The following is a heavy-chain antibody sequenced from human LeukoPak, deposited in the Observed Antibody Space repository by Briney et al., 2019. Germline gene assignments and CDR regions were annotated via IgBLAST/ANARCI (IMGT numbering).Heavy chain of an antibody. V-gene: IGHV3-53*01. J-gene: IGHJ5*02. CDR3: ARGRRGSGSLNWFDP. CDR2: IYSGGST. D-gene: IGHD3-10*01. Sequence: GRSLRLSCAASGFTVSSNYMSWVRQAPGKGLEWVSVIYSGGSTYYADSVKGRFTISRDNSKNTLYLQMNSLRAEDTAVYYCARGRRGSGSLNWFDPWGQGTLVTVSS. CDR1: GFTVSSNY.